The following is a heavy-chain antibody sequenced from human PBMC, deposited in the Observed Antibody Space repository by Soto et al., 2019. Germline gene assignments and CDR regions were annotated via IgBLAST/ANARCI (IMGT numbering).Heavy chain of an antibody. CDR3: ARSQGSSTSLEIYYYYYYGMDV. CDR2: IIPISGTA. D-gene: IGHD2-2*01. J-gene: IGHJ6*02. Sequence: QVQLVQSGAEVKKPGSSVKVSCKASGGTFSSYAISWVGQAPDQGLKWMGGIIPISGTANYAQKFQGRVTITADESTSTVYMGLSSLRSEDTAVYFCARSQGSSTSLEIYYYYYYGMDVWGQGTTVTVSS. CDR1: GGTFSSYA. V-gene: IGHV1-69*01.